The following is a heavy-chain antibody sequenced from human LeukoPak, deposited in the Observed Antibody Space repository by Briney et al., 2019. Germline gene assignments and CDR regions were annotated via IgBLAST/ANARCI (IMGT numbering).Heavy chain of an antibody. Sequence: PSETLSLTCTVSFGSIASSNYNWGWIRQPPGKGLEWIGEINHSGSTNYNPSLKSRVTISVDTSKNQFSLKLSSVTAADTAVYYCARVRMSSSGPFDYWGQGTLVTVSS. CDR3: ARVRMSSSGPFDY. V-gene: IGHV4-39*07. CDR1: FGSIASSNYN. CDR2: INHSGST. D-gene: IGHD6-19*01. J-gene: IGHJ4*02.